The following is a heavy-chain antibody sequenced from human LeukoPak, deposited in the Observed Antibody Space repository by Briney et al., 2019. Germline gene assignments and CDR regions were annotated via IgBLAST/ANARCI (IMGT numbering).Heavy chain of an antibody. CDR2: IYSSGST. V-gene: IGHV4-30-4*07. Sequence: SETLSLTCAVSGDSISTVTYSWSWIRQPPGKGLEWIGYIYSSGSTFYNPSLKSQFTLSVDTSKNQFSLKLSSVTAADTAVYYCAREIGFAGDYWGQGTLVTVSS. CDR1: GDSISTVTYS. CDR3: AREIGFAGDY. D-gene: IGHD2-21*01. J-gene: IGHJ4*02.